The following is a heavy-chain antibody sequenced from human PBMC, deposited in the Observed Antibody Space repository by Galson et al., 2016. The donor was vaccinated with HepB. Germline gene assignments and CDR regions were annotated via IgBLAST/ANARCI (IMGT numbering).Heavy chain of an antibody. D-gene: IGHD6-13*01. V-gene: IGHV3-33*01. J-gene: IGHJ2*01. CDR3: ARDVSEHPGYYSSWYLTWYFDL. CDR1: GFTFSAYG. Sequence: SLRLSCAASGFTFSAYGMHWVRQAPGTGLEWVAVIWHDGSNKYYADSVKGRFTISRDNSKNTQYLQMNSLRDEDTAIYYCARDVSEHPGYYSSWYLTWYFDLWGRGTRVTVSS. CDR2: IWHDGSNK.